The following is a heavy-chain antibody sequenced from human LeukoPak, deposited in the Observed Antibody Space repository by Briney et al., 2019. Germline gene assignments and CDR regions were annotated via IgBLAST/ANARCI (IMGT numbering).Heavy chain of an antibody. CDR1: GFTFSARYA. J-gene: IGHJ4*02. V-gene: IGHV3-23*01. Sequence: GGSLRPSCAASGFTFSARYAMTWVRQAPGKGLEWVSTISGNGGSTYYADSVKGRFTISRDNSKNTLYLQMNSLRADDTAVYYCASLGLIAIYYFDLWGQGTLVTVSS. CDR2: ISGNGGST. D-gene: IGHD2-21*01. CDR3: ASLGLIAIYYFDL.